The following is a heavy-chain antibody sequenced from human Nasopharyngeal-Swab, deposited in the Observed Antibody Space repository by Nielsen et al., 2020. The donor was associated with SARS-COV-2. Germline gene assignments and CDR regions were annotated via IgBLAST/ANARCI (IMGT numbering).Heavy chain of an antibody. D-gene: IGHD3-10*01. J-gene: IGHJ6*03. Sequence: RQAPGKGLEWIGSIYDSGRTYYNPSLKSRVTISVDTSKNQFSLNLSSVTAADTAVYYCARVVMVRGVSYCYYMDVWGKGTTVTVSS. CDR3: ARVVMVRGVSYCYYMDV. V-gene: IGHV4-39*07. CDR2: IYDSGRT.